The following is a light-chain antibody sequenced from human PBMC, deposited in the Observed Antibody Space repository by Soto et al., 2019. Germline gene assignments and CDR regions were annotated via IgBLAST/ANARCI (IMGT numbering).Light chain of an antibody. CDR3: QQSYSSPLT. V-gene: IGKV1-39*01. J-gene: IGKJ4*01. Sequence: DIQMTQSPSSLYASVGDRVTITCRASQSINSNLNWYQQKPGKAPKVLIYAASSLQSGVPSRFSGSGSGTDFTLTISSLQPEDFATYLCQQSYSSPLTFGGGTKVEIK. CDR2: AAS. CDR1: QSINSN.